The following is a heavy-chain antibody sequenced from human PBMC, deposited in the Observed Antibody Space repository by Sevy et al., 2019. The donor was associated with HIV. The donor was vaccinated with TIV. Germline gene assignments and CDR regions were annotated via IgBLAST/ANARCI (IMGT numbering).Heavy chain of an antibody. CDR1: GYTFTSYG. J-gene: IGHJ6*02. CDR3: ARLTLDTDYYYYGMDV. D-gene: IGHD5-18*01. Sequence: AAVKVSCKASGYTFTSYGISWVRQAPRQGLERRGWISAYNRNTNYAQKLQGRVTMTTDTSTSTAYMELRSLRSDDTAVYYCARLTLDTDYYYYGMDVWGQGTTVTVSS. CDR2: ISAYNRNT. V-gene: IGHV1-18*01.